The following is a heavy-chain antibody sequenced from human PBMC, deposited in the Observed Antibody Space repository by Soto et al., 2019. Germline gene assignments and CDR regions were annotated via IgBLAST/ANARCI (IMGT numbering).Heavy chain of an antibody. Sequence: SETLSLTCTVSGGSISSGGYYWSWIRQHPGKGLEWIGYIYYSGSTYYNPSLKSRVTISVDTSKNQFSLKLSSVTAADTAVYYCARGAVVPAAIGVNWFDPWGQGTLVTVSS. V-gene: IGHV4-31*03. D-gene: IGHD2-2*01. CDR2: IYYSGST. J-gene: IGHJ5*02. CDR3: ARGAVVPAAIGVNWFDP. CDR1: GGSISSGGYY.